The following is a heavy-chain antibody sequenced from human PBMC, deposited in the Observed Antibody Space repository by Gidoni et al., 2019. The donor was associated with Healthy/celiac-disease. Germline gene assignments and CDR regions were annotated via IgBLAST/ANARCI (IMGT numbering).Heavy chain of an antibody. CDR3: ARGGGRDGYNLFDY. D-gene: IGHD5-12*01. V-gene: IGHV4-34*01. CDR2: INHSGST. Sequence: QVQLQQWGAGPLKPSETLSLTRAVYGGSFSGYYWSWIRQPPGKGLEWIGEINHSGSTNYNPSLKSRVTISVDTSKNQFSLKLSSVTAADTAVYYCARGGGRDGYNLFDYWGQGTLVTVSS. CDR1: GGSFSGYY. J-gene: IGHJ4*02.